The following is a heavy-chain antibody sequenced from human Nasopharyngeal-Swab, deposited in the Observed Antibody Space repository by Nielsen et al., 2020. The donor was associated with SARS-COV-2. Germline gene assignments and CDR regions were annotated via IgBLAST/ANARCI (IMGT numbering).Heavy chain of an antibody. CDR3: ASAVTGPLY. CDR1: GFNVSNNY. V-gene: IGHV3-53*01. J-gene: IGHJ1*01. Sequence: GGSLRLSCAASGFNVSNNYMTWVRQAPGKGLEWVSIIYSSGSIYHADSVKGRFIISRDTSKNTLSLRMNSLRVEDTAVYYCASAVTGPLYWGQGTLVTVPS. D-gene: IGHD4-11*01. CDR2: IYSSGSI.